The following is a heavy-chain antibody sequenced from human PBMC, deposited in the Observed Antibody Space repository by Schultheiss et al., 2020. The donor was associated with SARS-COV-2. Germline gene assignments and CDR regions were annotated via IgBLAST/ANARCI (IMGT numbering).Heavy chain of an antibody. D-gene: IGHD6-19*01. J-gene: IGHJ3*02. CDR3: ARWGKYNSGWYNAFDI. CDR2: ISSSGGST. CDR1: GFTFSSYA. V-gene: IGHV3-23*01. Sequence: GGSLRLSCVTSGFTFSSYAMSWVRQAPGKGLEWVSAISSSGGSTYYADSVKGRFTVARDNSENTLYLQMNSLRAEVTAVYYCARWGKYNSGWYNAFDIWAQGTMVTV.